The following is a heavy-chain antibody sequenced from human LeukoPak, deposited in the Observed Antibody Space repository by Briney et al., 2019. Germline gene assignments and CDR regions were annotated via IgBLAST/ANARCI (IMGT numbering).Heavy chain of an antibody. CDR2: ISGSGNST. V-gene: IGHV3-23*01. CDR1: GFTFSSYA. D-gene: IGHD4-17*01. CDR3: AKDYKYGDPFDF. J-gene: IGHJ4*02. Sequence: GGSLRLSCAASGFTFSSYAMSWVRQAPGKGLEWGSGISGSGNSTFYTDSVKGRFTISRDNSKNTLYLQVNSLRAEDTALYYCAKDYKYGDPFDFWGQGTLVTVSS.